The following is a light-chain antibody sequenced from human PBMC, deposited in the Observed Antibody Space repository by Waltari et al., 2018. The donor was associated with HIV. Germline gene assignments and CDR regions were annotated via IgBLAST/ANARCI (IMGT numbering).Light chain of an antibody. CDR2: RHD. CDR1: PSNMGTDYD. CDR3: QSYDTSLSGWGI. J-gene: IGLJ2*01. V-gene: IGLV1-40*01. Sequence: QSVLTQPPSVSGAPGQRVTISCTGIPSNMGTDYDVHWYQRLPGTAPKLLIFRHDRRPPGVPDRFSGSKSGSSASLAITGLQADDEATYYCQSYDTSLSGWGIFGGGTKVTVL.